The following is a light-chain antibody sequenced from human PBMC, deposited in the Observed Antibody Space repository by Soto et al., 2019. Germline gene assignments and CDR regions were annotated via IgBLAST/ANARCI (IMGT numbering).Light chain of an antibody. CDR3: QQCATSPLT. CDR1: QSVTKNY. J-gene: IGKJ1*01. CDR2: DAS. Sequence: EIVLTQSPGTLSLSPGERATLSCRASQSVTKNYLAWYQQKPGQAPRLLIDDASRRATGIPDRFSGSGSGTDFTLTISRLEPEDSAVYYCQQCATSPLTFGQGTKLEIK. V-gene: IGKV3-20*01.